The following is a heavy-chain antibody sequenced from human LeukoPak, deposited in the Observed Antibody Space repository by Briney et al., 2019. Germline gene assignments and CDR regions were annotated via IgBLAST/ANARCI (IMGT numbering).Heavy chain of an antibody. CDR1: GFTLSDYY. D-gene: IGHD2-2*01. CDR3: ATSSNAPGNH. J-gene: IGHJ5*02. Sequence: GGCLRLSCAASGFTLSDYYMSWIGQAPGKGLEWVSYVSTSGNTKYYADSVKGRFAISRDNAKNSVYLQMNSLRAEDTAVYYCATSSNAPGNHWGQGNLVTVSS. CDR2: VSTSGNTK. V-gene: IGHV3-11*01.